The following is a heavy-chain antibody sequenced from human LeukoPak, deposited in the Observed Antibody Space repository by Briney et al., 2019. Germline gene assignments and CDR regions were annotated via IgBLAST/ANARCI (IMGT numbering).Heavy chain of an antibody. V-gene: IGHV4-61*01. CDR3: AREGGDDYGDYDAFDI. CDR2: IYYSGST. CDR1: GGSVSSGSYY. J-gene: IGHJ3*02. Sequence: SETLSLTCTVSGGSVSSGSYYWSWIRQPPGKGLEWIGYIYYSGSTNYNPSLKSRVTMSVDTSKNQFSLELSSVTAADTAVYYCAREGGDDYGDYDAFDIWGQGTMVTVSS. D-gene: IGHD4-17*01.